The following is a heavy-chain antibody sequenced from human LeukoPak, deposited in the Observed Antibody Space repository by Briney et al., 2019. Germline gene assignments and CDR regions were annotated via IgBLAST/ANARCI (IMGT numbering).Heavy chain of an antibody. V-gene: IGHV3-48*04. CDR1: GFTFTAYS. CDR3: TSEGYDYVWETYRGV. D-gene: IGHD3-16*02. Sequence: GGSLRLSCEASGFTFTAYSMTWVRQAPGKGLEWVSYISSSGSTIYYADSVEGRFTISRDNAKNSLYLQMNSLRAEDTAVYYCTSEGYDYVWETYRGVWGRGTLVTVSS. CDR2: ISSSGSTI. J-gene: IGHJ2*01.